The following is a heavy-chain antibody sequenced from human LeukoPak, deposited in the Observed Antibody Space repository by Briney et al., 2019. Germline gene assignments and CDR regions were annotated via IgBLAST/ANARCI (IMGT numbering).Heavy chain of an antibody. J-gene: IGHJ4*02. CDR3: ARAPYYYDSSGYAELDY. CDR1: GGTFSSYA. Sequence: RASVKVSCKASGGTFSSYAISWVRQAPGQGLEWMGGIIPIFGTANYAQKFQGRVTITTDESTSTAYMELSSLRSEDTAVYYCARAPYYYDSSGYAELDYWGQGTLVTVSS. CDR2: IIPIFGTA. D-gene: IGHD3-22*01. V-gene: IGHV1-69*05.